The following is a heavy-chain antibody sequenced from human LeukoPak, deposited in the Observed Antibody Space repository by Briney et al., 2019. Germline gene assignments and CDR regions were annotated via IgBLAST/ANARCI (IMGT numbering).Heavy chain of an antibody. J-gene: IGHJ5*02. D-gene: IGHD3-10*01. CDR2: IDPSDSYT. CDR1: GYSFTSYW. CDR3: ARHGYYYGSGSSWFDP. V-gene: IGHV5-10-1*01. Sequence: GEALKISFKGSGYSFTSYWISWGRQMPGKGLGWMGRIDPSDSYTNYSPSFQGHVTISADKSISTAYLQWSSLKASDTAMYYCARHGYYYGSGSSWFDPWGQGTLVTVSS.